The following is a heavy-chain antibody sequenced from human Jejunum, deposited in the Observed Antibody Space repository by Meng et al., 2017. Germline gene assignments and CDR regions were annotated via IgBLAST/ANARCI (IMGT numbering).Heavy chain of an antibody. CDR1: GFTFRTKA. CDR3: AKSSGGSYGDSEY. V-gene: IGHV3-23*01. D-gene: IGHD4-17*01. Sequence: GESLKISCATSGFTFRTKAMTWVRQAPGKGLEWVATITASGATTYYGDSVKGRFTISRDNPTNMVYLQMNTLRVEDTSVSYFAKSSGGSYGDSEYWGQGTLVTV. CDR2: ITASGATT. J-gene: IGHJ4*02.